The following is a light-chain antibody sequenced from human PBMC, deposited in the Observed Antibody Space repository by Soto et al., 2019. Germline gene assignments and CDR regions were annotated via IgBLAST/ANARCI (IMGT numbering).Light chain of an antibody. CDR3: QQYGSSVYT. CDR2: GAS. CDR1: QSFSSSC. J-gene: IGKJ2*01. Sequence: EIVLTQSPGTLSLSPGERATLSCRASQSFSSSCLAWYQQKPGQAPRLLIYGASSRATGIPDRFSGSGSGTDFTLTISRLEPEDCAVYYCQQYGSSVYTFGQGTKLEIK. V-gene: IGKV3-20*01.